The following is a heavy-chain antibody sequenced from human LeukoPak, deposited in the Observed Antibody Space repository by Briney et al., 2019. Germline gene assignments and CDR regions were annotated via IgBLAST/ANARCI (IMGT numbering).Heavy chain of an antibody. CDR3: ARQSIVGATGYYDAFDI. D-gene: IGHD1-26*01. CDR2: INHSGST. CDR1: GGSFSGYY. J-gene: IGHJ3*02. V-gene: IGHV4-34*01. Sequence: SETLSLTCAVYGGSFSGYYWSWIRQPPGKGLEWIGEINHSGSTNYNPSLKSRVTISVDTSKNQFSLKLSSVIAADTAVYYCARQSIVGATGYYDAFDIWGQGTMVTVSS.